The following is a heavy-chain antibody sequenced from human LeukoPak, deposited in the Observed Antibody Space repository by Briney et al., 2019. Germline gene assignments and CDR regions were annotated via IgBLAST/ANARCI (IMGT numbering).Heavy chain of an antibody. J-gene: IGHJ6*02. CDR3: AREDTIFGDYGMDV. D-gene: IGHD3-3*01. CDR2: IKQDGSEK. V-gene: IGHV3-7*01. Sequence: GGSLRLSCAASGFTFRGFLMSWVRQAPGKGLEWVANIKQDGSEKYYVDSVKGRFTISRDNAKNSLYLQMNSLRAEDTAVYYCAREDTIFGDYGMDVWGQGTTVTVSS. CDR1: GFTFRGFL.